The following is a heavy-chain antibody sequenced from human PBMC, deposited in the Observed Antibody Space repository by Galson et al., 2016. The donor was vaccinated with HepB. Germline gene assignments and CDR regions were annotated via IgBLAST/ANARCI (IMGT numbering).Heavy chain of an antibody. CDR3: AKVGDKNYFDY. J-gene: IGHJ4*02. Sequence: SLRLSCAASGFTFSSYGIHWVRQAPGKGLEWVAVISYDGSNKKYADSVKGRFTISRDNSKNTLYLQMNSLRAEDTAVYYCAKVGDKNYFDYWGQGTLVTVSS. CDR2: ISYDGSNK. D-gene: IGHD4-17*01. CDR1: GFTFSSYG. V-gene: IGHV3-30*18.